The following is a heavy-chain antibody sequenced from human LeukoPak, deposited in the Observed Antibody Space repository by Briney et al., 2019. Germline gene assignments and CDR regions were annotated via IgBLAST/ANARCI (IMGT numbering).Heavy chain of an antibody. D-gene: IGHD1-1*01. Sequence: GGSLRLSCAASGFTFDDYAMHWVRQAPGKGLEWVSGISWNSGSIGYADSVKGRFTISRDNAKNSLYLQMNSLRAEDTALYYCAKDMRGTPTTGYFDYWDQGTLVAVSS. CDR2: ISWNSGSI. J-gene: IGHJ4*02. CDR3: AKDMRGTPTTGYFDY. V-gene: IGHV3-9*01. CDR1: GFTFDDYA.